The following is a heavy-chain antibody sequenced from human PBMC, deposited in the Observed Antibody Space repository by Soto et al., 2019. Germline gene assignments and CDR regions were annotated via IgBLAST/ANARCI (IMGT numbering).Heavy chain of an antibody. CDR2: IDPSDSYT. CDR3: ARADSSSWSYFDY. V-gene: IGHV5-10-1*01. D-gene: IGHD6-13*01. J-gene: IGHJ4*02. Sequence: GESLKISCKGSGYSFTSYWISWVRQMPGKGLEWMGRIDPSDSYTNYSPSFQGHVTISADKSISTAYLQWSSLKASDTAMYYCARADSSSWSYFDYWGXGTLVTVSS. CDR1: GYSFTSYW.